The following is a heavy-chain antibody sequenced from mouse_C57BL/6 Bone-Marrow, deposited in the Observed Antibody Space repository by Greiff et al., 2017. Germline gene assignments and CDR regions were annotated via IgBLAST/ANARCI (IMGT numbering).Heavy chain of an antibody. V-gene: IGHV1-81*01. J-gene: IGHJ4*01. CDR1: GYTFTSYG. D-gene: IGHD3-1*01. CDR2: IYPRSGNT. CDR3: ARGGLKRAMDY. Sequence: QVQLQQSGAELARPGASVKLSCKASGYTFTSYGISWVKQRTGQGLEWIGEIYPRSGNTYYNEKFEGKATLTADKSSSTAYMELRSLTSEDSAVYFCARGGLKRAMDYWGQGTSVTVSS.